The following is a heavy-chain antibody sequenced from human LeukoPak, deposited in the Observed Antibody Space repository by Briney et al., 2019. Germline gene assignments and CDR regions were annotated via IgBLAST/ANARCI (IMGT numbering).Heavy chain of an antibody. J-gene: IGHJ4*02. V-gene: IGHV4-34*01. Sequence: SETLSLTCAVYGGSFSGYYWSWIRQPPGKGLEWIGEINHSGSTNYNPSLKSRVTISVDTSKNQFSLKLSSVTAAVTAVYYCARRGYSSGWYAYWGQGTLVTVSS. CDR2: INHSGST. CDR3: ARRGYSSGWYAY. D-gene: IGHD6-19*01. CDR1: GGSFSGYY.